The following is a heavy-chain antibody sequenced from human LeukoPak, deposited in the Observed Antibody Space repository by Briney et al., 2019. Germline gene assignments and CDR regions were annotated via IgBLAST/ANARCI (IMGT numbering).Heavy chain of an antibody. Sequence: GASVKVSCKVSGYTLTELSMHWVRQAPGKGLEWMGGFDPEDGETIYAQKFQGRVTMTEDTSTDTAYMELSSLRSEDTAVYFCARALYGDYNSRYFYYYMDVWGQGTLVTVSS. CDR2: FDPEDGET. J-gene: IGHJ6*03. CDR1: GYTLTELS. CDR3: ARALYGDYNSRYFYYYMDV. D-gene: IGHD4-17*01. V-gene: IGHV1-24*01.